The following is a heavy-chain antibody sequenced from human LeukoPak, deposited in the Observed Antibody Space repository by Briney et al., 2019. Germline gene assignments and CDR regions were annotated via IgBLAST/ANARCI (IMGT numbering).Heavy chain of an antibody. CDR2: IHSSGSI. V-gene: IGHV4-4*07. CDR1: GGSISIFY. D-gene: IGHD2/OR15-2a*01. Sequence: SETLTLTCTVSGGSISIFYWSWIRQPAGKGLDGIGRIHSSGSINHNPSLKSRVTLSVDTSKNQFSLKLTSVAAADTAVYYCARGTFKDGLDVWGQGTTVTVSS. J-gene: IGHJ6*02. CDR3: ARGTFKDGLDV.